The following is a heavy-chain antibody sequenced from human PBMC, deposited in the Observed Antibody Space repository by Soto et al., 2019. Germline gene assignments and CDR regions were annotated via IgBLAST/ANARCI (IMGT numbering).Heavy chain of an antibody. D-gene: IGHD3-10*01. J-gene: IGHJ5*01. CDR3: ARDREDGSGTKYNWFDS. V-gene: IGHV1-69*01. Sequence: QMQLVQSGAEVKKPGSSVKISCKASGGTFGNLGISWLQQAPGQGLEWMGGTIPIFDTPHYAEKFRDRVTITADATTTAYLELTSLTSADTATYYCARDREDGSGTKYNWFDSWGQGTLVTVSS. CDR2: TIPIFDTP. CDR1: GGTFGNLG.